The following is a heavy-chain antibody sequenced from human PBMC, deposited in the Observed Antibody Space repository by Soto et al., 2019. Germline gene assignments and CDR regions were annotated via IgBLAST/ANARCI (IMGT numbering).Heavy chain of an antibody. Sequence: SLKVSCKASGGTFSSYAISWVRQAPGQGLEWMGGIIPIFGTANYAQKFQGRVTITADESTSTAYMELSSLRSEDTAVYYCARDGEMATFSAYWGQGTLVTVS. J-gene: IGHJ4*02. CDR2: IIPIFGTA. D-gene: IGHD5-12*01. CDR3: ARDGEMATFSAY. CDR1: GGTFSSYA. V-gene: IGHV1-69*13.